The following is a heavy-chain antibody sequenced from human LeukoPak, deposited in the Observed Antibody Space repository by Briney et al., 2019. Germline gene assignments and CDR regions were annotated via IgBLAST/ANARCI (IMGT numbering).Heavy chain of an antibody. V-gene: IGHV4-34*01. Sequence: SETLSLTCAVYGGSFSGYYWSWIRQPPGKGLEWIGEINHSGSTNYNPSLKSRVTISVDTSKNQFSLKLSSVTAADTAVYYCARGRAYYDFWNGPYFDYWGQGTLVTVSS. D-gene: IGHD3-3*01. CDR3: ARGRAYYDFWNGPYFDY. CDR1: GGSFSGYY. CDR2: INHSGST. J-gene: IGHJ4*02.